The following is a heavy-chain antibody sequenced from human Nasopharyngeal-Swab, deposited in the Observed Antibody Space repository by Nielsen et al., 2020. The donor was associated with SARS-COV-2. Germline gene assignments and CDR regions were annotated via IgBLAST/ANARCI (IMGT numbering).Heavy chain of an antibody. D-gene: IGHD3-10*01. CDR2: IYYSGST. CDR3: ARERGRGGIWNYYYYYMDV. CDR1: GGSISSSGYY. V-gene: IGHV4-39*07. Sequence: SETLSLTCTVSGGSISSSGYYWGWIRQPPGKGLEWIGSIYYSGSTYYNPSLKSRVTISVDTSKNQFSLKLSSVTAADTAVYYCARERGRGGIWNYYYYYMDVWGKGTTVTVSS. J-gene: IGHJ6*03.